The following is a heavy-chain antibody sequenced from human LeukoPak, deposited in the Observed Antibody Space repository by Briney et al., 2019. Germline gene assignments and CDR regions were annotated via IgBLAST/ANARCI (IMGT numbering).Heavy chain of an antibody. Sequence: ASVKVSCKASGGTFSSYAISWVRQAPGQGLEWMGWISAYNGNTNYAQKLQGRVTMTTDTSTSTAYMELRSLRSDDTAVYYCARGRHMVRGVIIGFDYWGQGTLVTVSS. CDR1: GGTFSSYA. CDR2: ISAYNGNT. J-gene: IGHJ4*02. D-gene: IGHD3-10*01. CDR3: ARGRHMVRGVIIGFDY. V-gene: IGHV1-18*01.